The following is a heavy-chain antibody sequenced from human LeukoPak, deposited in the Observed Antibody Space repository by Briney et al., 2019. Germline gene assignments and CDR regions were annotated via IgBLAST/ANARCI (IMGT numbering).Heavy chain of an antibody. CDR2: FKRKTDGGTT. CDR1: GFPSRIPW. CDR3: STGPTRISMIRGVVITDY. Sequence: GGPLNLPWAAPGFPSRIPWWAWAPKPPGRGRNGFARFKRKTDGGTTDYAAPVKGRFTISRDDSKNTLYLQMNRLKTEDTAVYYCSTGPTRISMIRGVVITDYWGQGTLVTVSS. J-gene: IGHJ4*02. D-gene: IGHD3-10*01. V-gene: IGHV3-15*01.